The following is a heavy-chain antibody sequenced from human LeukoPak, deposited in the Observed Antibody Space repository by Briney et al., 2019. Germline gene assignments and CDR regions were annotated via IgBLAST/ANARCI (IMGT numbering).Heavy chain of an antibody. J-gene: IGHJ3*02. Sequence: ASVKVSCKASGYTFTSYAMNWVRQAPGQGLEWMGWINTNTGNPTYAQGFTGRFVFSLDTSVSTAYLQISSLKAEDTAVYYCARIEWERLGRAFDIWGQGTMVTVSS. CDR3: ARIEWERLGRAFDI. V-gene: IGHV7-4-1*02. CDR1: GYTFTSYA. D-gene: IGHD1-26*01. CDR2: INTNTGNP.